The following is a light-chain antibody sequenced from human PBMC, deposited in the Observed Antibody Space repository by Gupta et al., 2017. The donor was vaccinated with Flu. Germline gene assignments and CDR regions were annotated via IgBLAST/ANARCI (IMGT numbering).Light chain of an antibody. CDR3: QQDHSIPWT. J-gene: IGKJ1*01. V-gene: IGKV4-1*01. CDR2: WAS. CDR1: QSVLYSPNKRNY. Sequence: SLGELATISCRSSQSVLYSPNKRNYLAWYQQKAGQPPKLLVYWASTRESGVPDRFSGSGSGTDFSLTISSLQAEDVAVYYCQQDHSIPWTFGQGTRVEIK.